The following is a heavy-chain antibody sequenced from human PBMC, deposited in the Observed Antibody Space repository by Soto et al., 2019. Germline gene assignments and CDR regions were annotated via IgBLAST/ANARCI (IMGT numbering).Heavy chain of an antibody. V-gene: IGHV1-69*13. D-gene: IGHD3-22*01. Sequence: GXSVKVSCKASVGTFSSYAISWVRQAPGQGLEWMGGIIPIFGTANYAQKFQGRVTITADESTSTAYMELSSLRSEYTAVYYCARAHHDSSGYYGPEIDYWGQGTLVTVSS. CDR3: ARAHHDSSGYYGPEIDY. J-gene: IGHJ4*02. CDR1: VGTFSSYA. CDR2: IIPIFGTA.